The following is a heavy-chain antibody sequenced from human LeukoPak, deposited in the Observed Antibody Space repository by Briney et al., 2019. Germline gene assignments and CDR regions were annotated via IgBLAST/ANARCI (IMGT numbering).Heavy chain of an antibody. D-gene: IGHD4-11*01. V-gene: IGHV1-2*02. CDR3: ARDPGHDTSNYGGLDF. CDR1: GYTFTSYA. J-gene: IGHJ4*02. CDR2: INPKSGDP. Sequence: ASVKVSCKASGYTFTSYAMHWVRQAPGQRLEWMGWINPKSGDPIYVQKFQGRVTLTRDTSIDTVYLELSSLKSDDTAVYYCARDPGHDTSNYGGLDFWGQGTLVTVSS.